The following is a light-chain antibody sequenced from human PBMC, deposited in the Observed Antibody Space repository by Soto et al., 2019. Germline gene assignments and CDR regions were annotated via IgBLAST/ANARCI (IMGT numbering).Light chain of an antibody. CDR1: QSFRGL. J-gene: IGKJ5*01. Sequence: EVVLTQSPVTLSLSPGERATLSCRASQSFRGLLAWYQQKPGQAPRLLIYDAYNRATGIPPRFSGSGSGTDFTLTISSLEPEDSAGYYGQQRHMWPITFGQGTRLEIK. V-gene: IGKV3-11*01. CDR2: DAY. CDR3: QQRHMWPIT.